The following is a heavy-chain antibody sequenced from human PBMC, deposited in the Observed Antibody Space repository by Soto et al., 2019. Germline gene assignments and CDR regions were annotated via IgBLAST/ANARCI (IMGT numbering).Heavy chain of an antibody. CDR3: ARGPRITIFGVVINTQIDY. Sequence: PSETLSLTCAVSGGSISSGGYSWSWIRQPPGKGLEWIGYIYHSGSTYYNPSLKSRVTISVDRSKNQFSLKLSSVTAADTAVYYCARGPRITIFGVVINTQIDYWGQGTLVTVSS. CDR1: GGSISSGGYS. J-gene: IGHJ4*02. CDR2: IYHSGST. V-gene: IGHV4-30-2*01. D-gene: IGHD3-3*01.